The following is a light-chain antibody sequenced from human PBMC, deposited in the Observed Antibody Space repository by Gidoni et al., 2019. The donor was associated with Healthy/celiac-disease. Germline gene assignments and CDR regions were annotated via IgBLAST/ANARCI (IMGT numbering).Light chain of an antibody. CDR3: QQYGSSPLT. V-gene: IGKV3-20*01. CDR1: QIVSSSY. CDR2: EAS. Sequence: IVFTQSPGTLSLSPGERATLSCRASQIVSSSYLAWYQQKPGQAPRLLIYEASSRATGIPDRFSGSGSGTDFTLTISRLEPEDFAVYYCQQYGSSPLTFGGGTKVEIK. J-gene: IGKJ4*01.